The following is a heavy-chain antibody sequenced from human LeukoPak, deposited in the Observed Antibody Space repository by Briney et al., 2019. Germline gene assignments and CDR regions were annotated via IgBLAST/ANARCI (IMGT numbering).Heavy chain of an antibody. CDR2: IYYTGST. J-gene: IGHJ4*02. CDR1: GGSVSSGSYF. V-gene: IGHV4-61*01. D-gene: IGHD6-13*01. Sequence: PSETLSLTCTVSGGSVSSGSYFCSWIRQPPGKGLEWIGYIYYTGSTNYNPSLKSRVTMSVDTSKNQFSLKLSSVTAADTAVYFCAREVSSTSTCIDYWGQGTLVTVSS. CDR3: AREVSSTSTCIDY.